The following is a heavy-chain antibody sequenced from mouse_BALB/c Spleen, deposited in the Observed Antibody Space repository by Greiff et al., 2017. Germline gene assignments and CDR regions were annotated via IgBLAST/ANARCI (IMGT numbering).Heavy chain of an antibody. D-gene: IGHD1-1*01. CDR2: ISSGGST. CDR1: GFTFSSYA. Sequence: EVKVVESGGGLVKPGGSLKLSCAASGFTFSSYAMSWVRQTPEKRLEWVASISSGGSTYYPDSVKGRLTISRDNARNILYLQMSSLRSEDTAMYYCARGGSSGAMDYWGQGTSVTVSS. J-gene: IGHJ4*01. CDR3: ARGGSSGAMDY. V-gene: IGHV5-6-5*01.